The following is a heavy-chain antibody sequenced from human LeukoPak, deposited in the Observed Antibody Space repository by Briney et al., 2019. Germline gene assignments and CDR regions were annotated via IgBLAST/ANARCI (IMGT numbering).Heavy chain of an antibody. Sequence: PGGSLRLSCAASGFTFSNAWMRWVRQAPGKGLEWVGRIKSKTDGGTTDYAAPVKGGFTISRDDSKNTLYLQMNSLKTEDTAVYYCTTLITYYYGSGRDYWGQGTLVTVSS. D-gene: IGHD3-10*01. CDR3: TTLITYYYGSGRDY. J-gene: IGHJ4*02. CDR2: IKSKTDGGTT. V-gene: IGHV3-15*01. CDR1: GFTFSNAW.